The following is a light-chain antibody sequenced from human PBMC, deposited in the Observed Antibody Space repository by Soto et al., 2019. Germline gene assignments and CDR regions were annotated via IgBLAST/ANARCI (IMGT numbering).Light chain of an antibody. CDR3: QQYTTYWT. Sequence: DIQMTQSPSTLSASLGDRVTITCRASQGISRWLAWYQQRPGKDPKLLIYDASTLHSGVSSRFSGSGSGTEFTLTISSLQPNESATYYCQQYTTYWTFGQGTKVE. CDR2: DAS. V-gene: IGKV1-5*01. CDR1: QGISRW. J-gene: IGKJ1*01.